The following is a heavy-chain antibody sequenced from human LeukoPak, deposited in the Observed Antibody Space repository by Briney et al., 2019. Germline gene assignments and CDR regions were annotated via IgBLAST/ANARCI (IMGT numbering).Heavy chain of an antibody. V-gene: IGHV1-2*02. CDR3: AGGWFGEFYFDY. Sequence: GASVKVSCKASGYTFTGYYMHWVRQAPGQGLEWMGWINPNSGGTNYAQKLQGRVTMTRDTSISTAYMELSRLRSDDTAVYYCAGGWFGEFYFDYWGQGTLVTVSS. CDR2: INPNSGGT. CDR1: GYTFTGYY. J-gene: IGHJ4*02. D-gene: IGHD3-10*01.